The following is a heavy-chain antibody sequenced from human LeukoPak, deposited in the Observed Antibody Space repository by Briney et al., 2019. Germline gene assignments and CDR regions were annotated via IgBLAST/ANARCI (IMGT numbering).Heavy chain of an antibody. D-gene: IGHD1-26*01. Sequence: PSETLSLTCAVYGGSFSGYYWSWIRQPAGKGLEWIGRIYTSGSTNYNPSLKSRVTMSVDTSKNQFSLKLSSVTAADTAVYYCARVGGSYTTYYYYGMDVWGKGTTVTVSS. V-gene: IGHV4-59*10. J-gene: IGHJ6*04. CDR1: GGSFSGYY. CDR2: IYTSGST. CDR3: ARVGGSYTTYYYYGMDV.